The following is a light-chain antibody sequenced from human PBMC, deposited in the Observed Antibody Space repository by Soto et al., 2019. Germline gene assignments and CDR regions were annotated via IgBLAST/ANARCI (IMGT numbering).Light chain of an antibody. Sequence: EIVLTQSPGTLSLSPGERATLSCRASQSVSSSYLAWYQQKPGQAPRLLIYGASSRATGIPDRFSGSESGTDFTHTISRLEPEDFAVYYCHQYDSSPLTFGGGTKVEIK. CDR3: HQYDSSPLT. CDR1: QSVSSSY. J-gene: IGKJ4*01. CDR2: GAS. V-gene: IGKV3-20*01.